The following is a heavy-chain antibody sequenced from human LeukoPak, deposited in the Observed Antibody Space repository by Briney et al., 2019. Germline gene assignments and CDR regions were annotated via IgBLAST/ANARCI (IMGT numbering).Heavy chain of an antibody. J-gene: IGHJ4*02. CDR1: GFTFSSYA. V-gene: IGHV3-30*04. CDR3: ARDFVAAGTGDFDY. Sequence: PGGSLRLSCEASGFTFSSYAMHWVRQAPGKGLEWVAVISYDGSNKYYADSVKGRFTISRDNSKNTLYLQMNSLRAEDTAVYYCARDFVAAGTGDFDYWGQGTLVTVSS. CDR2: ISYDGSNK. D-gene: IGHD6-13*01.